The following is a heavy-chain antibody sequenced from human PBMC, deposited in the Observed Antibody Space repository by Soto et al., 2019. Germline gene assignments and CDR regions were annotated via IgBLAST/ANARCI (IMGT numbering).Heavy chain of an antibody. Sequence: PSETLSLTCTVSGGSISSSSYYWGWIRQPPGKGLEWIGSIYYSGSTYYNPSLKSRVTISVDTSKNQFSLKLSSVTAADTAVYYCARHVSGKGTAPKPPYYYYGMDVWGQGTTVTVSS. J-gene: IGHJ6*01. CDR1: GGSISSSSYY. V-gene: IGHV4-39*01. CDR3: ARHVSGKGTAPKPPYYYYGMDV. CDR2: IYYSGST. D-gene: IGHD6-13*01.